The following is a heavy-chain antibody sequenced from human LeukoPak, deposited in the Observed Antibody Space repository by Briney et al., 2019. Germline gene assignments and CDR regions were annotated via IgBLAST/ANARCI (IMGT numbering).Heavy chain of an antibody. CDR3: AKGFAGYYYYYMDV. J-gene: IGHJ6*03. V-gene: IGHV3-23*01. Sequence: GGSLRLSCAASGFTFSSYAMSWVRQAPGKGLEWVSAINGSGGSTYYADSVKGRFTISRDNSKNTLYLQMNSLRAEDTAVYYCAKGFAGYYYYYMDVWGKGTTVTVSS. CDR1: GFTFSSYA. CDR2: INGSGGST.